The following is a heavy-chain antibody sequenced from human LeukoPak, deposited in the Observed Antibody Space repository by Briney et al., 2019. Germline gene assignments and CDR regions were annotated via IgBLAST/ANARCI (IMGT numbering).Heavy chain of an antibody. CDR2: ISGSGGST. V-gene: IGHV3-23*01. J-gene: IGHJ3*02. CDR1: GFTFSSYA. CDR3: AKSFRSIGWFGESRPYDGAFDI. D-gene: IGHD3-10*01. Sequence: GGSLRLSCAASGFTFSSYAMSWVRQAPGKGLEWVSAISGSGGSTYYADSVKGRFTISRDNSKNTLYLQMNSLRAEDTAVYYCAKSFRSIGWFGESRPYDGAFDIWGQGTMVTVSS.